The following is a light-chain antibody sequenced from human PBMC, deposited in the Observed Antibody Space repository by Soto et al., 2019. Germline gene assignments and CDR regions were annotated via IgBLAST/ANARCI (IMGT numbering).Light chain of an antibody. V-gene: IGKV1-39*01. Sequence: DLQMTQSPSSLSASVGDRVTITCRASQSISRYLNWYQQKPGKAPKLLIYAASSLQSGGPSRFSGSGSGTDFTLTISSLQPEDFATYYCQQSYTALTFGGGTKVEIK. CDR3: QQSYTALT. CDR2: AAS. CDR1: QSISRY. J-gene: IGKJ4*01.